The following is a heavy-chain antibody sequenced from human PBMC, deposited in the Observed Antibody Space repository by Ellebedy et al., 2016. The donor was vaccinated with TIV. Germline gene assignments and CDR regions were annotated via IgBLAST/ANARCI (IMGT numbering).Heavy chain of an antibody. J-gene: IGHJ6*02. Sequence: GGSLRLXXVVPGFIFDDYAMHWVRQAPGKGLDWASGINWNSATIDYADSVKGRFTISRDNAKNSLYLQMNSLRAEDSALYYCAKDIRYCGGDCYEVDFFYGMHVWGQGTTVTVSS. D-gene: IGHD2-21*02. CDR1: GFIFDDYA. V-gene: IGHV3-9*01. CDR2: INWNSATI. CDR3: AKDIRYCGGDCYEVDFFYGMHV.